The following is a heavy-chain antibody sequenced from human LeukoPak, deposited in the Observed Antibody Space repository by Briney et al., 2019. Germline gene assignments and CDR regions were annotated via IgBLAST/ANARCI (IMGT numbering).Heavy chain of an antibody. Sequence: GGSLRLSCAASGFTFSIYAMSWVRHAPGKGLEWVSSISGSGGSTYYAHSVKGRFTISRDNSKNTLYLQMNSLRAEDTAVYYCAKDRGYDILTGPNPFDYWGQGTLVTVSS. D-gene: IGHD3-9*01. V-gene: IGHV3-23*01. CDR3: AKDRGYDILTGPNPFDY. CDR2: ISGSGGST. CDR1: GFTFSIYA. J-gene: IGHJ4*02.